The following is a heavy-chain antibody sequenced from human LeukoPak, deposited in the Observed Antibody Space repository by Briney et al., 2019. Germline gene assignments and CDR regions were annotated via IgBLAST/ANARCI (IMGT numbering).Heavy chain of an antibody. J-gene: IGHJ4*02. D-gene: IGHD3-10*01. CDR1: GGPFSSYA. Sequence: SVKVSCKASGGPFSSYAISWVRPPPGQGLAWMGGVIPIFGTAHYAQKFQGRVTITADKSTDTAYMDLSSLRSEVTAVYFCARDGDGAESYPSSPQPPNFWGQGTLVAVSS. CDR2: VIPIFGTA. CDR3: ARDGDGAESYPSSPQPPNF. V-gene: IGHV1-69*06.